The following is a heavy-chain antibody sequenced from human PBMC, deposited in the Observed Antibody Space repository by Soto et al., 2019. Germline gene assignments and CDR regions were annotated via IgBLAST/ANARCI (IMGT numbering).Heavy chain of an antibody. Sequence: SETLSLAFTVSGVSISNYYWTWIRQPPGKRLEWIGSIYYTGSTTYNPSLRSRVTFSVDTSKNQFSLSLTSVTAEDTAVYFCAKVVSGGQLEYGGQGTLVKGSS. V-gene: IGHV4-59*01. D-gene: IGHD1-1*01. CDR3: AKVVSGGQLEY. CDR2: IYYTGST. CDR1: GVSISNYY. J-gene: IGHJ4*02.